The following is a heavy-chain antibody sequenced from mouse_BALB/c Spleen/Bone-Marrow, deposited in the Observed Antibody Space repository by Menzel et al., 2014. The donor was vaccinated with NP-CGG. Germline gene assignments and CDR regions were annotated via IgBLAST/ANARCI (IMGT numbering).Heavy chain of an antibody. CDR3: TSYDGYYYWYCDV. CDR1: GFDFSRYW. D-gene: IGHD2-3*01. J-gene: IGHJ1*01. CDR2: INPDSSTI. Sequence: EVQRVESGGGLVQPGGSLKLSCAASGFDFSRYWMSWVRQAPGKGLEWIGEINPDSSTINYTPTLKDKFIISRDNAKNTLYLQMDKVRSEDTALYYCTSYDGYYYWYCDVWGAGTTVTVSS. V-gene: IGHV4-1*02.